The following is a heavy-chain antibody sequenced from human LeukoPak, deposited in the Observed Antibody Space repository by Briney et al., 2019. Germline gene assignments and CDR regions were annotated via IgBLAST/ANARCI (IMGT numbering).Heavy chain of an antibody. CDR2: IYYSGNT. CDR1: GGSISSGCYY. Sequence: SETLSLTCTVSGGSISSGCYYWSWLRPHPERVLEWIGYIYYSGNTYHNPSLKSRVTISVDTSKNQFSLKLSSVTAADTAVYYCARDRGGFGEPTEYYFDYWGQGTLVTVSS. CDR3: ARDRGGFGEPTEYYFDY. J-gene: IGHJ4*02. D-gene: IGHD3-10*01. V-gene: IGHV4-31*03.